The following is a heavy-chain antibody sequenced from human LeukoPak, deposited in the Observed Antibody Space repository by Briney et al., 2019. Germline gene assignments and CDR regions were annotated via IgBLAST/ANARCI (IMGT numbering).Heavy chain of an antibody. CDR1: GFTFSSYW. Sequence: PGGSLRLSCAASGFTFSSYWMHWVRQAPGKGLVWVSRIDSDGSSTRYADSVKGRFTISRDNSKNTLYLQMNSLRAEDTAVYYCAKSTEYYYDSSPADYWGQGTLVTVSS. CDR3: AKSTEYYYDSSPADY. CDR2: IDSDGSST. J-gene: IGHJ4*02. V-gene: IGHV3-74*01. D-gene: IGHD3-22*01.